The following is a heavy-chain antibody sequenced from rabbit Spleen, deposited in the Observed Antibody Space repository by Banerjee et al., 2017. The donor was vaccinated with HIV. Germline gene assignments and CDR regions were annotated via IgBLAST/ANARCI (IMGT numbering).Heavy chain of an antibody. J-gene: IGHJ6*01. V-gene: IGHV1S40*01. CDR2: IYAGSSGST. CDR1: GLDFSSSYY. D-gene: IGHD3-1*01. CDR3: SGTTDSPRYFAF. Sequence: QSLEESAVGLVQPEGSPTLTCKASGLDFSSSYYMCVVLQAPGKGLELITCIYAGSSGSTYYASWAKGRLTISKTSSTTVTLEMTSLTAADTATYFCSGTTDSPRYFAFWGPGTLVTVS.